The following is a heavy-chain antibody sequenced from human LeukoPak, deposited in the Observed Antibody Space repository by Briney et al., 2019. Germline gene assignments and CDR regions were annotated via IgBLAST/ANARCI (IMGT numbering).Heavy chain of an antibody. CDR2: INPSGGST. D-gene: IGHD1/OR15-1a*01. CDR1: GYTFTSYY. V-gene: IGHV1-46*03. Sequence: ASVKVSCKSSGYTFTSYYMHWVRQAPGQGLEGMGIINPSGGSTSYAQKFQGRVTMTRDTSTSTVYMELSSLRSEDTAVYYCARDGTPGWNTLGNRWFDPWGQGTLVTVSS. J-gene: IGHJ5*02. CDR3: ARDGTPGWNTLGNRWFDP.